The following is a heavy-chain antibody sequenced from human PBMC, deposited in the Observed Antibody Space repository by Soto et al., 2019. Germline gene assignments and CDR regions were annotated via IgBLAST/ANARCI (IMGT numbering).Heavy chain of an antibody. D-gene: IGHD3-10*01. CDR1: GGSINSGDYY. CDR3: ARDRYYGSGTYYNFYSGMDV. CDR2: IFHNGST. V-gene: IGHV4-30-4*01. J-gene: IGHJ6*02. Sequence: QVQLQESGPGLVKPSQTLSLTCTVSGGSINSGDYYWTWVRQPPGKGLEWIGNIFHNGSTYYTPSLQSRVTISLDTSKNHFSLKLSSVTPADTAVYYCARDRYYGSGTYYNFYSGMDVWGQGTTVTVSS.